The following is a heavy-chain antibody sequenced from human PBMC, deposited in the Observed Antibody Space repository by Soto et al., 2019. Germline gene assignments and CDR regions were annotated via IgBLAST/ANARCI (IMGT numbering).Heavy chain of an antibody. CDR2: IKQDGSEK. CDR1: GFTFSSYW. J-gene: IGHJ4*02. D-gene: IGHD3-10*01. CDR3: ARGNVSSGSYCNY. Sequence: EVQLVESGGGLVQPGGSLRLSCAASGFTFSSYWMSWVRQAPGKGLEWVANIKQDGSEKYYVDSVKGRFTISRDNAKNSLYMQMNSLRAEDTAVYYCARGNVSSGSYCNYWGQGTLVTVSS. V-gene: IGHV3-7*01.